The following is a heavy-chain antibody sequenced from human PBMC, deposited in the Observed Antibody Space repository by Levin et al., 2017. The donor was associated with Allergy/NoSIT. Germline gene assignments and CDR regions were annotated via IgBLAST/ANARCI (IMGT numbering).Heavy chain of an antibody. Sequence: SETLSLTCTVSGVSISSGSYSWGWIRQPPGKDLEWIGHVYYSGSTYYNPSLKSRVAMSVDRSQNQFSLSLSSVTAADTAVYYCARQAPGSRSDYFDIWGPGTLVTVSS. D-gene: IGHD1-14*01. CDR1: GVSISSGSYS. V-gene: IGHV4-30-2*01. CDR3: ARQAPGSRSDYFDI. J-gene: IGHJ4*02. CDR2: VYYSGST.